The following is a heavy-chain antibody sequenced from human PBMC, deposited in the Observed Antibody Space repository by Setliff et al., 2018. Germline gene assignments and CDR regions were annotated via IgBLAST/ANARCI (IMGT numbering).Heavy chain of an antibody. D-gene: IGHD3-10*01. CDR3: ARHVGTRSRGYNYYYYFMDV. V-gene: IGHV4-39*01. Sequence: LSLTCTVSGGSLSGSLRGYAVFWGWIRQSPGKELEWIGSAYYNGDSYYNPSLKSRVTMSVDTSRNQFSLHLISVTAADPAVYYCARHVGTRSRGYNYYYYFMDVWGKGTTVTVSS. CDR2: AYYNGDS. J-gene: IGHJ6*03. CDR1: GGSLSGSLRGYAVF.